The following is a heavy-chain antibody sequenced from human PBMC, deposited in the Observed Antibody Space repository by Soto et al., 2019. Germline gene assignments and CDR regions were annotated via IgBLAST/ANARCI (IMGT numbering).Heavy chain of an antibody. CDR2: ISYDGNNK. J-gene: IGHJ4*02. D-gene: IGHD5-18*01. Sequence: QVQLVESGGGVVQPGRSLRLSCAASGFTFSSYAIHWVRQAPGKGLEWVAIISYDGNNKYYADSVKGRFTISRDNSNNMLYLQMNRLRAEYTAVYYCARGRYGYNRLGVYLGPGTPVTVAS. V-gene: IGHV3-30-3*01. CDR3: ARGRYGYNRLGVY. CDR1: GFTFSSYA.